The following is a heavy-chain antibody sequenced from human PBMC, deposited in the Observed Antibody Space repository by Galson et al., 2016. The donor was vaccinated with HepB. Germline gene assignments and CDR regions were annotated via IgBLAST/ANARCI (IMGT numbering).Heavy chain of an antibody. Sequence: SLRLSCAVSGFTFGTYVMTWVRQAPGKGLEWVSSISGSGGRISYADSVKGRFTVSRDNSKNTLYLQMNSLRAEDTAVYYCTKGGDNYFDYWGQGTLVTVSS. CDR3: TKGGDNYFDY. V-gene: IGHV3-23*01. CDR1: GFTFGTYV. D-gene: IGHD5-18*01. J-gene: IGHJ4*02. CDR2: ISGSGGRI.